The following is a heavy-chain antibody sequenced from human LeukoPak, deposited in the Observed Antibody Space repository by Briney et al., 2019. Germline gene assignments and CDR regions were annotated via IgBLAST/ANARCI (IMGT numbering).Heavy chain of an antibody. V-gene: IGHV3-23*01. J-gene: IGHJ4*02. Sequence: GGSLRLSCAASGFTFSSYAMSWVRQAPGKGLEWVSAISGSGGSTYYADSVKGRFTISRDNSKDTLYLQMSSLRAEDTAVYYCAIPPSYYYDSSGYYYFDYWGQGTLVTVSS. CDR3: AIPPSYYYDSSGYYYFDY. CDR2: ISGSGGST. CDR1: GFTFSSYA. D-gene: IGHD3-22*01.